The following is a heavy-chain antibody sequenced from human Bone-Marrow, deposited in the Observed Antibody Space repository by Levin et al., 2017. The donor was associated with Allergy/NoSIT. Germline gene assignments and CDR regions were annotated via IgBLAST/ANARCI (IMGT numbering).Heavy chain of an antibody. CDR3: TTEGAEYYYGSGSYYNASDY. D-gene: IGHD3-10*01. V-gene: IGHV3-15*01. CDR2: IKSKTDGGTT. CDR1: GFTFSNAW. J-gene: IGHJ4*02. Sequence: PGGSLRLSCAASGFTFSNAWMSWVRQAPGKGLEWVGRIKSKTDGGTTDYAAPVKGRFTISRDDSKNTLYLQMNSLKTEDTAVYYCTTEGAEYYYGSGSYYNASDYWGQGTLVTVSS.